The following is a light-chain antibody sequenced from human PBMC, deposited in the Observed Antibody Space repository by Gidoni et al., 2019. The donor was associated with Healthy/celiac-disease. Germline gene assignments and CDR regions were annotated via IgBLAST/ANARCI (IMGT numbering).Light chain of an antibody. CDR2: AAS. J-gene: IGKJ3*01. CDR1: QSISSY. Sequence: DIQMTQSPSSLSASAGDRVTITCRASQSISSYLNWFQQKPGKAPKLLIYAASSLQSGVPSRFSGSGSGTDFTLTISSLQPEDFATYYCQQSYSTPPVFTFGPGTKVDIK. CDR3: QQSYSTPPVFT. V-gene: IGKV1-39*01.